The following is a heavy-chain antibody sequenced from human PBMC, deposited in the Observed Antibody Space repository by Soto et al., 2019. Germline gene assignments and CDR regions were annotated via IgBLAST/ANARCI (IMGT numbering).Heavy chain of an antibody. CDR1: GGSFSGYY. CDR3: ARGIGYCSSINCYSSRRLRFDS. J-gene: IGHJ4*02. Sequence: LSLTCAVYGGSFSGYYWTWIRQSPEKGLEWIGEVNHSGTTYYNPSLKTRVTISVHTPKNQFSLKMSSVTAADTAVYYCARGIGYCSSINCYSSRRLRFDSWGQGTLVTVSS. CDR2: VNHSGTT. D-gene: IGHD2-2*01. V-gene: IGHV4-34*01.